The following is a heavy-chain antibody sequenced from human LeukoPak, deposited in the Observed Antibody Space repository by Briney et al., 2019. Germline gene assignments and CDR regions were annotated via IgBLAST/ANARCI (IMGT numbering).Heavy chain of an antibody. Sequence: PGGSLRLSCAASGFTFSSYWMSWVRQAPGKGLEWVANIKQDGSEKYYVDSVKGRFTISRDNAKNSLYLQMNSLRAEDTAVYYCAKDSEQLVRGCFDYWGQGTLVTVSS. J-gene: IGHJ4*02. V-gene: IGHV3-7*03. D-gene: IGHD6-13*01. CDR1: GFTFSSYW. CDR3: AKDSEQLVRGCFDY. CDR2: IKQDGSEK.